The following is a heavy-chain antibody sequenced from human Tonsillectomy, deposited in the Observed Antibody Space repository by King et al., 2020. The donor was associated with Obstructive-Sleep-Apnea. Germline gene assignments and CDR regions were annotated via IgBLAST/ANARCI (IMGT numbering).Heavy chain of an antibody. Sequence: QLVQSGAEVKKPGSSVKVSCKASGGTFSSYAISWFRQAPGQGLYWMGGSIPILGIANSAQKFHGRGTITADKSTSTAYMELSSLRSEDTAVYYRAGGVDTAMVTSDYYYYYGMDVWGQGTTVTVSS. V-gene: IGHV1-69*10. CDR1: GGTFSSYA. D-gene: IGHD5-18*01. CDR3: AGGVDTAMVTSDYYYYYGMDV. J-gene: IGHJ6*02. CDR2: SIPILGIA.